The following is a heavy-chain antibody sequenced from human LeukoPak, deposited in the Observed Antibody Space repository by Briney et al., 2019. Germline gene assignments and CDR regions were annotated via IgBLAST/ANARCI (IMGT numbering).Heavy chain of an antibody. CDR2: IWYDGSNK. D-gene: IGHD4-23*01. J-gene: IGHJ4*02. CDR3: ARDKKAWYGGNWVDY. CDR1: GFTFSSYG. V-gene: IGHV3-33*01. Sequence: GRSLRLSCAASGFTFSSYGMHWVRQAPGKGLEWVAVIWYDGSNKYYADSVKGRFTISRDNSKNTLYLQMNSLRAEDTAVYYCARDKKAWYGGNWVDYRGQGTLVTVSS.